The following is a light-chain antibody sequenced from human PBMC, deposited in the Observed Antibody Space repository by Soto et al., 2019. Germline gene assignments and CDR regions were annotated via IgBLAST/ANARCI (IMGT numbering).Light chain of an antibody. CDR3: QQYYTTPQT. Sequence: DIVMTQSPDSLAVSLGERATINCKSSQSVLYSSNNKNYLAWYQQKPGQPPKLLIYWASTRESGVPDRFSGSGSGTDFTLTISSLQAEDVAVYYCQQYYTTPQTFGRGTRWIS. CDR2: WAS. CDR1: QSVLYSSNNKNY. J-gene: IGKJ4*01. V-gene: IGKV4-1*01.